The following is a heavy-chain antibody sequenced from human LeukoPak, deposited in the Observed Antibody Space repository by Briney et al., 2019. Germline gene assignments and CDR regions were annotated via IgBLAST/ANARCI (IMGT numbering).Heavy chain of an antibody. CDR1: GGSISRSSYY. CDR2: INYSEST. J-gene: IGHJ3*02. V-gene: IGHV4-39*07. CDR3: ARVSRGRYLFDI. D-gene: IGHD3-16*02. Sequence: RSSETLSLTCTVSGGSISRSSYYWGWIRQPPGKGLEWIGIINYSESTYYNPSLESRVTISVDTSKDQFSLKLTSVTAADTAVYYCARVSRGRYLFDIWGQGTMVTVSS.